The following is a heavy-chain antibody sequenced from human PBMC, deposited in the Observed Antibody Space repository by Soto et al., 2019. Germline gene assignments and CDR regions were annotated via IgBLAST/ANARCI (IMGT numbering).Heavy chain of an antibody. CDR1: GFDFSNYA. CDR3: AKVREDIVLLVALDY. Sequence: GGSLRLSCAASGFDFSNYAMHWVRQAPGKGLEWVAVMSFDGGDIYYADSVKGRFTISRDNSKNTLYLQMNNLRPEDTAVYYCAKVREDIVLLVALDYWGQGTLVTVSS. D-gene: IGHD2-8*01. J-gene: IGHJ4*02. CDR2: MSFDGGDI. V-gene: IGHV3-30*04.